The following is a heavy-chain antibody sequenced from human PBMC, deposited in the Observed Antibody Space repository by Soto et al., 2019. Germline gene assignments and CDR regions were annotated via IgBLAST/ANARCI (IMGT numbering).Heavy chain of an antibody. V-gene: IGHV2-5*02. D-gene: IGHD6-19*01. CDR3: ARRGYSNAWYNWFDP. CDR1: GFSLSTSGVA. Sequence: QITLKESGPALVKPTQTLTLTCTVSGFSLSTSGVAVGWIRQPPGKALEWLALIYWDDDKRYSPSLKSRLTITKDTSKNQVVLTMTNMDPVDTATYYCARRGYSNAWYNWFDPWGQGTPVTVSS. CDR2: IYWDDDK. J-gene: IGHJ5*02.